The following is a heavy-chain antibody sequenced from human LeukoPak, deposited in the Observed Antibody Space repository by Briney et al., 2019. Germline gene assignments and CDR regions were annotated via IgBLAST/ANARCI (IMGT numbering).Heavy chain of an antibody. J-gene: IGHJ4*02. CDR2: IYHSGST. Sequence: SETLSLTCAVSGGSISSSNWWSWVRQPPGKGLEWIGEIYHSGSTNYNPSLKSRVTISVDKSKNQFSLKLSSVTAADTAVYYCARVRVPYYDSSGYYDYWGQGTLVTVSS. CDR3: ARVRVPYYDSSGYYDY. CDR1: GGSISSSNW. D-gene: IGHD3-22*01. V-gene: IGHV4-4*02.